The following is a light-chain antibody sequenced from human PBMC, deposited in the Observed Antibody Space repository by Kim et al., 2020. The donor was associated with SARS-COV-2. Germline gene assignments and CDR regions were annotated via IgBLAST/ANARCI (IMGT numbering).Light chain of an antibody. CDR2: EVN. CDR1: SSDVGGYNY. J-gene: IGLJ2*01. V-gene: IGLV2-8*01. Sequence: QSVLTQPPSASGSPGQSVTISCTGTSSDVGGYNYVSWYQQNPGKAPKVMIYEVNKRPSGVPDRFSGSKSGNTASLTVSGLQTEDEGDYYCSSYVGPTNFVVFGGGTQLTVL. CDR3: SSYVGPTNFVV.